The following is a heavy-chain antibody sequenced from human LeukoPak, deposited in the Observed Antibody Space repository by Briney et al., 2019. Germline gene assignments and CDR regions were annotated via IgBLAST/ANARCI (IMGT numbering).Heavy chain of an antibody. CDR3: ARHGHCTNGVCYSNYYYYMYV. D-gene: IGHD2-8*01. CDR2: IYPDDSDT. Sequence: GESLKISCKGSGYSFTSYWIGWVRQMPGKGLEWMGIIYPDDSDTRYSPSFEGQVIISVDKSISTAYLQWSSLKASDTATYYCARHGHCTNGVCYSNYYYYMYVWGKGTTVTLSS. CDR1: GYSFTSYW. V-gene: IGHV5-51*01. J-gene: IGHJ6*03.